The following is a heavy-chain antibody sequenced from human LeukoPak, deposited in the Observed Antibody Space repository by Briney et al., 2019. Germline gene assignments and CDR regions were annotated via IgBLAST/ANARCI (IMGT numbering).Heavy chain of an antibody. CDR1: GGTFSSYA. J-gene: IGHJ4*02. CDR2: IIPIFGTA. CDR3: ARLITIFGVVDSRHFDY. Sequence: SVNVSCKASGGTFSSYAISWVRQAPGQGLEWMGGIIPIFGTANYAQKFQGRVTITADESTSTAYMELSSLRSEDTAVYYCARLITIFGVVDSRHFDYWGQGTLVTVSS. V-gene: IGHV1-69*01. D-gene: IGHD3-3*01.